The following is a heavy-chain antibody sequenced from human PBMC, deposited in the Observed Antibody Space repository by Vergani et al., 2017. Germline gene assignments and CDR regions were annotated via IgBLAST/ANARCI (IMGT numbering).Heavy chain of an antibody. CDR2: ISGSGGST. J-gene: IGHJ6*02. V-gene: IGHV3-23*01. CDR3: GKANPRNSGYDYLYYYHAMDV. Sequence: EVQLLESGGDLVQPGGSLRLSCAASGFTFNHYAMNWVRQAPGKGLELVSGISGSGGSTYCAGSVKGRFTISRDSSKNTLYIQMNSLRAVDTAVYYCGKANPRNSGYDYLYYYHAMDVWGQGTTVTVAS. D-gene: IGHD5-12*01. CDR1: GFTFNHYA.